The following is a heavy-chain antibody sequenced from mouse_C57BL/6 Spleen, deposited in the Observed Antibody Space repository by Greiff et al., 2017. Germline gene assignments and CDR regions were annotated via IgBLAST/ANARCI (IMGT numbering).Heavy chain of an antibody. CDR1: GYSITSGYY. J-gene: IGHJ2*01. D-gene: IGHD1-1*01. Sequence: EVQLQQSGPGLVKPSQSLSLTCSVTGYSITSGYYWNWIRQFPGNKLEWMGYISYDGSNNYNPSLKNRISITRDTSKNQFFLKLNSVTTEDTATYYCARVFTTVVAPFDYWGQGTTLTVSS. CDR3: ARVFTTVVAPFDY. CDR2: ISYDGSN. V-gene: IGHV3-6*01.